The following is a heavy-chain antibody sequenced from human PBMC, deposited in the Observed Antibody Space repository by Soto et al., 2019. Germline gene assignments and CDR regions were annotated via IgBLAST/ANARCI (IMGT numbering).Heavy chain of an antibody. V-gene: IGHV3-33*01. CDR2: IWYDGSNK. CDR3: ARDSDGTTVVTQPMDY. Sequence: QVQLVESGGGVVQPGRSLRLSCAASGFTFSSYGMHWVRQAPGKGLEWVAVIWYDGSNKYYADSVKGRFTISRDNSKNTLYLHMNSLRAEDTAVYYCARDSDGTTVVTQPMDYWGQGTLVTVSS. CDR1: GFTFSSYG. D-gene: IGHD4-17*01. J-gene: IGHJ4*02.